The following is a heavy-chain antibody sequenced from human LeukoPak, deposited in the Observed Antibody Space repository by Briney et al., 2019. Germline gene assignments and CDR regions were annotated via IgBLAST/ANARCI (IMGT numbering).Heavy chain of an antibody. V-gene: IGHV4-59*01. CDR2: IHYSGTT. CDR1: GGSISSYY. Sequence: PSETLSLTCTVSGGSISSYYWSWIRQPPGKGLEWIAYIHYSGTTNHNPSLKSRVTTSLDTSKNQLSLNLTTVTAADTAVYYCARGGVLPRGFDSWGQGTLVTVSS. CDR3: ARGGVLPRGFDS. D-gene: IGHD3-16*01. J-gene: IGHJ5*01.